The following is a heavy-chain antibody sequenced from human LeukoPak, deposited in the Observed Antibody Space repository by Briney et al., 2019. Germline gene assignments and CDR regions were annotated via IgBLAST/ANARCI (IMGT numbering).Heavy chain of an antibody. J-gene: IGHJ4*02. D-gene: IGHD3-10*01. CDR1: GFTFSSYA. V-gene: IGHV3-23*01. CDR2: ITGSGGST. CDR3: AKGYYYGSGSYRYFDY. Sequence: GGSLRLSCAASGFTFSSYAMSWVRQAPGKGLEWVSTITGSGGSTYYADSVKGRFTISRDNSKNTLYVQMNSLRAEDTAVYYCAKGYYYGSGSYRYFDYWGQGTLVTVSS.